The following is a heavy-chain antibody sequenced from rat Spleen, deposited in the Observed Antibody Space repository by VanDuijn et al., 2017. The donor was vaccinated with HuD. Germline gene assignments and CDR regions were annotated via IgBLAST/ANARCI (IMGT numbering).Heavy chain of an antibody. J-gene: IGHJ2*01. CDR3: ARREDSGYYFDY. V-gene: IGHV5-31*01. Sequence: EVQLAESGGGLVQPGRSLKLSCAASGFTFSNYDMTWIRQAPGKGLEWVASITNTGSSVYYPDSVKGRFTISRDPAQNTLYLQMNSLRSEDTATYYCARREDSGYYFDYWGQGVMVTVSS. D-gene: IGHD4-3*01. CDR1: GFTFSNYD. CDR2: ITNTGSSV.